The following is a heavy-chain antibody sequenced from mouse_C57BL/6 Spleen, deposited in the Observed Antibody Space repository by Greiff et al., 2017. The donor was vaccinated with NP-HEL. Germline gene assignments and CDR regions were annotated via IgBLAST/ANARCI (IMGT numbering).Heavy chain of an antibody. CDR1: GFTFSDYG. Sequence: EVKLVESGGGLVKPGGSLKLSCAASGFTFSDYGMHWVRQAPEKGLEWVAYISSGSSTIYYADTVKGRFTISRDNAKNTLFLQMTSLRSEDTAMYYCARPGITTGGDYYAMDYWGQGTSVTVSS. D-gene: IGHD2-4*01. CDR2: ISSGSSTI. V-gene: IGHV5-17*01. J-gene: IGHJ4*01. CDR3: ARPGITTGGDYYAMDY.